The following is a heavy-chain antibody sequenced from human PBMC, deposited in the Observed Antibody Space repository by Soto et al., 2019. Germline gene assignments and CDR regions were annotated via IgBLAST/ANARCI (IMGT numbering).Heavy chain of an antibody. CDR2: IYYSGST. V-gene: IGHV4-61*01. CDR3: ASSPVTGIYYAMDV. D-gene: IGHD6-19*01. Sequence: SETLSLTCTVSGGSVSSGSYYWSWIRQPPGKGLEWIGYIYYSGSTNYNPSLKSRVTISVDTSKNQFSLKLSSVTAADTAVYYCASSPVTGIYYAMDVWGQGTTVTVSS. CDR1: GGSVSSGSYY. J-gene: IGHJ6*02.